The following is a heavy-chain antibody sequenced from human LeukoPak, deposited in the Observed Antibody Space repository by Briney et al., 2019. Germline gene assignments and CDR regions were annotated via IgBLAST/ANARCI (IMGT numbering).Heavy chain of an antibody. V-gene: IGHV3-21*01. J-gene: IGHJ6*02. D-gene: IGHD3-9*01. Sequence: PGGSLRLSCAASGFIFSSYSMNWVRQAPGKGLEWVSSISGSSSFIHYADSVKGRFTISRDNAKNSLYLQMNSLGAEDTAVYYCARPQYFDSYYYYYGMDVWGQGTTVTVSS. CDR1: GFIFSSYS. CDR2: ISGSSSFI. CDR3: ARPQYFDSYYYYYGMDV.